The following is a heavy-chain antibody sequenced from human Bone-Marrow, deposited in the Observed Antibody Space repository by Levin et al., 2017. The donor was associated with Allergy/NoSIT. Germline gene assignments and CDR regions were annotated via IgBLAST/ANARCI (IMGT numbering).Heavy chain of an antibody. CDR1: GGSMSTSSYY. J-gene: IGHJ4*02. D-gene: IGHD1-26*01. CDR2: IYYSGST. CDR3: VRGIVGATLDY. Sequence: SETLSLTCTISGGSMSTSSYYWGWIRQPPGKGLEWIGTIYYSGSTYYNPSLKSRVTISIDTSKNQFSLRMRSVTAAEGAVYYCVRGIVGATLDYWGQGSLVTVSS. V-gene: IGHV4-39*01.